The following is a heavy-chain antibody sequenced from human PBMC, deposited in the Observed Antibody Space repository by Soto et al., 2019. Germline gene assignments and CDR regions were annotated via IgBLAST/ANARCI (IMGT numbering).Heavy chain of an antibody. CDR3: ARDGYGGNSAAFDI. D-gene: IGHD2-21*02. V-gene: IGHV3-11*06. J-gene: IGHJ3*02. Sequence: GGSLRLSCAASGFTFSDYYMSWIRQAPGKGLEWVSYISSSSSYTNYADSVKGRFTISRDNAKNSLYLQMNSLRAEDTAVYYCARDGYGGNSAAFDIWGQGTMVTVSS. CDR2: ISSSSSYT. CDR1: GFTFSDYY.